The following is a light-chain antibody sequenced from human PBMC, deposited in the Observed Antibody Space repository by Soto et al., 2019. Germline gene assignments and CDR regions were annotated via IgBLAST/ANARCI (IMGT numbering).Light chain of an antibody. J-gene: IGLJ7*01. CDR3: ATWDDSLSGVVV. CDR1: SSNIGADFG. CDR2: VNT. V-gene: IGLV1-40*01. Sequence: QPVLTQPPSVSGAPGQTITISCTGSSSNIGADFGVHWYQQLPGAAPKLVIFVNTNRPSGVPDRFSGSKSGTSASLAITGLQAEDEADYYCATWDDSLSGVVVFGGGTQLTVL.